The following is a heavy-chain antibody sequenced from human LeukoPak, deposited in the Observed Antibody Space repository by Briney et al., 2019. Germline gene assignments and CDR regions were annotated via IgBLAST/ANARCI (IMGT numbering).Heavy chain of an antibody. Sequence: SVKVPRKASGGTSSSYAISCVREAPGQGDEWIVGIIPIFGTANYAQKFQGRVTITADEATSTAYMELSSLRSEDTAVYYCARDGLTTAAAGGRINYFDYWGQGTLVTVSS. CDR2: IIPIFGTA. J-gene: IGHJ4*02. CDR1: GGTSSSYA. CDR3: ARDGLTTAAAGGRINYFDY. D-gene: IGHD6-13*01. V-gene: IGHV1-69*13.